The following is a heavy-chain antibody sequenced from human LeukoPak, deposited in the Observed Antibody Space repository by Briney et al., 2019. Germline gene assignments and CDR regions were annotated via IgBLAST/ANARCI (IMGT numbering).Heavy chain of an antibody. CDR2: VDHSGST. D-gene: IGHD6-13*01. V-gene: IGHV4-30-2*01. CDR1: GGAINSGANY. J-gene: IGHJ4*02. CDR3: ARVSGVGYSSSSDYFDY. Sequence: SESLSLTWSVSGGAINSGANYWNWLRQPPGKGLEWIGGVDHSGSTYYKASLKSLVTILMDKSKNQFSVKLGSVTAAGTAVYYCARVSGVGYSSSSDYFDYWGQGTLVTVSS.